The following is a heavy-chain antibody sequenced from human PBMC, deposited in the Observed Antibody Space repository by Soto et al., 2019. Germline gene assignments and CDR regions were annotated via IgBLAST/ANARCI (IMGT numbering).Heavy chain of an antibody. CDR3: GYGSGTIYYYYGMDV. CDR1: GGSISSSSYY. CDR2: IYYSGST. J-gene: IGHJ6*02. D-gene: IGHD3-10*01. Sequence: SETLSLTCTVSGGSISSSSYYWGWIRQPPGKGLEWIGSIYYSGSTYYNPSLKSRVTISVDTSKNQFSLKLSSVTAADTAVYYCGYGSGTIYYYYGMDVWGQGTTVTVSS. V-gene: IGHV4-39*01.